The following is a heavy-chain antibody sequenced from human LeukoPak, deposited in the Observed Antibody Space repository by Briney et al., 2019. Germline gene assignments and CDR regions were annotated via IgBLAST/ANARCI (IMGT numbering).Heavy chain of an antibody. CDR1: GFTFSDYS. V-gene: IGHV3-48*02. CDR3: ARGQRYSTSPFDY. CDR2: ISGGSGTI. J-gene: IGHJ4*02. Sequence: TGGSLRLSCAASGFTFSDYSMNWVRQAPAKGLEWVSYISGGSGTIYYADSVKGRFTISRDNAKNSLFLQMNSLRDKDTAVYYCARGQRYSTSPFDYWGQGTLVTVSS. D-gene: IGHD3-16*02.